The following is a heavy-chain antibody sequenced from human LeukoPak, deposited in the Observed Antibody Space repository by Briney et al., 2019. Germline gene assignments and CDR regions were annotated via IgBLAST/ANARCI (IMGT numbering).Heavy chain of an antibody. D-gene: IGHD2-2*01. J-gene: IGHJ3*02. Sequence: PSETLSLACTVSGGSISSGSYYWSWLRQPAGKGLEWIGRIYTSGSTNYNPSLKSRVTISVDRSKNQFSLKLSSVTAADTAVYYCARGGDCSSTSCHDAFDIWGQGTMVTVSS. CDR3: ARGGDCSSTSCHDAFDI. V-gene: IGHV4-61*02. CDR2: IYTSGST. CDR1: GGSISSGSYY.